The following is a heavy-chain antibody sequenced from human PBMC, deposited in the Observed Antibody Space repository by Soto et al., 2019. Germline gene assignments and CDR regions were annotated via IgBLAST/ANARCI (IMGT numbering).Heavy chain of an antibody. CDR3: ATSYGGYGAQFYYYGMDV. Sequence: ASVKVSCKVSGYTLTELSMHWVRQAPGKGLEWMGGFDPEDGETIYAQKFQGRVTMTEDTSTDTAYMELSSLRSEDTAVYYCATSYGGYGAQFYYYGMDVWGQGTTVTVS. V-gene: IGHV1-24*01. J-gene: IGHJ6*02. D-gene: IGHD4-17*01. CDR2: FDPEDGET. CDR1: GYTLTELS.